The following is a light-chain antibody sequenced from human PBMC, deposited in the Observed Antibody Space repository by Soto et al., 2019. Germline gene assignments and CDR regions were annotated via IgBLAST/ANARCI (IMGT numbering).Light chain of an antibody. CDR2: KAS. CDR3: QQYHTDWT. J-gene: IGKJ1*01. CDR1: QSISNW. V-gene: IGKV1-5*03. Sequence: DIQMTQSPSTLSASVGDRVTITCRASQSISNWLAWHQQKPGKVPKILIYKASSLESGVPSRFSGRGSGTEFTLTISSLQADDFATYYCQQYHTDWTFGQGTKVDIK.